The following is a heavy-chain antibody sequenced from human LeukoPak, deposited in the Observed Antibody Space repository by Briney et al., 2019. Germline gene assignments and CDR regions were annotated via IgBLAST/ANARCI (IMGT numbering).Heavy chain of an antibody. D-gene: IGHD3-10*01. J-gene: IGHJ4*02. CDR2: IIPIFGTA. V-gene: IGHV1-69*13. CDR1: GGTFSSYA. Sequence: GASVKVSCKASGGTFSSYAISWVRQAPGQGLEWMGGIIPIFGTANYARKFQGRVTITADESTSTAYMELSSLRSEDTAVYYCASSHYYGSGSYSGSDWGQGTLVTVSS. CDR3: ASSHYYGSGSYSGSD.